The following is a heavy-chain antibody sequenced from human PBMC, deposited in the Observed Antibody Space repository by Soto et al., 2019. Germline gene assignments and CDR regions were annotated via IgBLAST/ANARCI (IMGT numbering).Heavy chain of an antibody. D-gene: IGHD3-10*02. Sequence: SQTLSLTCAVDGGSFSGYYWSWIRQPPGKGLEWIGEINHSGSTNYNPSLKSRVTISVDTSKNQFSLKLSSVTAADTAVYYCAMGKVSYYVGVDYWGQGTLVTVSS. CDR1: GGSFSGYY. CDR2: INHSGST. J-gene: IGHJ4*02. CDR3: AMGKVSYYVGVDY. V-gene: IGHV4-34*01.